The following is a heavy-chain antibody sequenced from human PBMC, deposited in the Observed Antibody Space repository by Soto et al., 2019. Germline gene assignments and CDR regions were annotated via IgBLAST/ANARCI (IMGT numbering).Heavy chain of an antibody. D-gene: IGHD4-17*01. CDR2: TSSSGGST. V-gene: IGHV3-23*01. CDR1: GLTFSSYA. J-gene: IGHJ3*02. CDR3: GRDPNGDYVGAFDI. Sequence: PGGSLRLSCAASGLTFSSYAMSWVRQAPGKGLEWVSGTSSSGGSTYYADSVKGRFTISRDNFKNTLYLQMNSLRAEDTALYYCGRDPNGDYVGAFDIWGQGTLVTVSS.